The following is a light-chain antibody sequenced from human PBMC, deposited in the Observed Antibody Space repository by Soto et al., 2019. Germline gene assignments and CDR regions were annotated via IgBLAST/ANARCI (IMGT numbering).Light chain of an antibody. CDR2: GVS. CDR3: EQYGSSPRT. CDR1: QSVSSNY. V-gene: IGKV3-20*01. Sequence: EIVLTQSPGTLSLSPGERATLSCRASQSVSSNYFAWYQQKPGQAPRLLIYGVSSRATGIPDRFSGSGSGTDFTLTISRLEPEGFAVYYCEQYGSSPRTFGQGTKVDIK. J-gene: IGKJ1*01.